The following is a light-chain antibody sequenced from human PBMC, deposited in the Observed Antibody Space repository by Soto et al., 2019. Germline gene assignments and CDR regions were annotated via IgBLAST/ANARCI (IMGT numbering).Light chain of an antibody. CDR3: QQYNSWPPVT. Sequence: EIVMTQSPATLSLSPGERATLSCRASQSVSSNLSWYQQKTGQAPRLLIYGASTRATGIPARFSGSGSGTKFTLTTSSLQSEDVAVYYCQQYNSWPPVTFGQGTKLAIK. CDR2: GAS. J-gene: IGKJ2*01. V-gene: IGKV3-15*01. CDR1: QSVSSN.